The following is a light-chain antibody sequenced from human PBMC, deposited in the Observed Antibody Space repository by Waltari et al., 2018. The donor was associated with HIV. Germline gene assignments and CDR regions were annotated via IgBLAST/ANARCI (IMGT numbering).Light chain of an antibody. Sequence: DIQMTQSPSSLSASVGDRVTITCRASQDISNYLVWFQQKPGKAPKSLIYAASNLQNGVPSKFSGSGSGTDFTLTISSLQPEDFATYYCQQYNSYPRTFGQGTKLDIK. CDR1: QDISNY. CDR3: QQYNSYPRT. CDR2: AAS. V-gene: IGKV1-16*02. J-gene: IGKJ2*01.